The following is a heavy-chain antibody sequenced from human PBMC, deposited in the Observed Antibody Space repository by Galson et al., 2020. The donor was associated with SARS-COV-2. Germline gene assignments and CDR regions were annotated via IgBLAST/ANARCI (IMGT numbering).Heavy chain of an antibody. CDR1: GLSLPTTRVG. Sequence: SGPTLVTPTPTLTLTCTFSGLSLPTTRVGVRWIRQQPGKALEWLAIIYSDDDERYSPPLKSRLTITKDTSKNQVVLTMTNMDPVDTATYYCAHRRSDSDDGGDDGDFYFSAFDVWGQGTMVTVSS. J-gene: IGHJ3*01. D-gene: IGHD2-21*01. CDR3: AHRRSDSDDGGDDGDFYFSAFDV. V-gene: IGHV2-5*02. CDR2: IYSDDDE.